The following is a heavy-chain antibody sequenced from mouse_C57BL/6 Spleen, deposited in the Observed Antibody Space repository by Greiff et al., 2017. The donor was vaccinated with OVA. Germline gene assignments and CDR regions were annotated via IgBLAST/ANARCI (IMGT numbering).Heavy chain of an antibody. V-gene: IGHV1-55*01. J-gene: IGHJ2*01. Sequence: QVQLKQPGAELVKPGAPVKMSCKASGYTFTSYWITWVKQRPGQGLEWIGDIYPGSGSTNYNEKFKSKATLTVSTASSSAYVQLGSLTSEDSAVYYCAREDYGKPFDYWGQGTTLTVSS. D-gene: IGHD2-1*01. CDR2: IYPGSGST. CDR3: AREDYGKPFDY. CDR1: GYTFTSYW.